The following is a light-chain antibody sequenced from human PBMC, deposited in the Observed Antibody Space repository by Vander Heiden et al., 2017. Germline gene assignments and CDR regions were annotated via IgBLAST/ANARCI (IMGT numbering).Light chain of an antibody. CDR3: QQSHNTPPT. Sequence: DIQMTQSPSSLSASVGDRVTITCRASRSISSYLNWYHQKPGKAPKLLIYAASSLQSGVPSRFSGSGSGTDFTLTIGSLQPGGFATRCCQQSHNTPPTFSQGTKLEIK. CDR2: AAS. J-gene: IGKJ2*01. CDR1: RSISSY. V-gene: IGKV1-39*01.